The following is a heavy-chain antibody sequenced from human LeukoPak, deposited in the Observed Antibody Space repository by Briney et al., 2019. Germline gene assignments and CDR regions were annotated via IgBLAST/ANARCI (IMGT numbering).Heavy chain of an antibody. D-gene: IGHD3-3*01. V-gene: IGHV4-61*02. CDR3: ARAGSWSGYYTDLDY. J-gene: IGHJ4*02. CDR1: GGSTSSGGYS. Sequence: SQTLSLTCAVSGGSTSSGGYSWSWIRQPAGKGLEWIGRIYTSGSTNYNPSLKSRVTMSVDTSKNQFSLKLSSVTAADTAVYYCARAGSWSGYYTDLDYWGQGTLVTVSS. CDR2: IYTSGST.